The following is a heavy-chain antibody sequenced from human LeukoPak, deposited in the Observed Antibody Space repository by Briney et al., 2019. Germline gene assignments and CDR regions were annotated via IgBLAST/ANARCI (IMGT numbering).Heavy chain of an antibody. V-gene: IGHV3-11*06. J-gene: IGHJ3*01. CDR3: ARETWYAFDL. Sequence: GGSLRLSCAASGFTVSSNYMRWIRQAPGKGLEWVSSVTIDPSHTNYADSVKGRFTLSRDNAKNSLYLQMNSLRAEDTAVYYCARETWYAFDLWGQGAMVTVSS. CDR1: GFTVSSNY. CDR2: VTIDPSHT. D-gene: IGHD2-15*01.